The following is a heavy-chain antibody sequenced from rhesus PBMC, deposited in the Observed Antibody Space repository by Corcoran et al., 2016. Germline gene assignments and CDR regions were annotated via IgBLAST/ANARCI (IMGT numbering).Heavy chain of an antibody. V-gene: IGHV1-111*01. Sequence: EVQLVQSGAEVKKPGASVKISCKACGYTFTDYYLHWVRQAPGKGLEWMGLSDPEGGNAASAQQSTDRLTLTRDTSPDTASMELSSLRSEDPAVYYCATTVVFLGWSDIDYWGQGVLVTVSS. CDR1: GYTFTDYY. CDR2: SDPEGGNA. J-gene: IGHJ4*01. CDR3: ATTVVFLGWSDIDY. D-gene: IGHD3-22*01.